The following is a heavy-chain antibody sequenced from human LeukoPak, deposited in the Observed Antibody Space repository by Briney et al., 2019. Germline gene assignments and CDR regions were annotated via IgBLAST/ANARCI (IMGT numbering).Heavy chain of an antibody. D-gene: IGHD2-2*01. CDR2: IYYSGST. V-gene: IGHV4-39*01. Sequence: SETLSLTCTVSGGSISSYYWGWIRQPPGKGLEWIGSIYYSGSTYYNPSLKSRVTISVDTSKNQFSLKLSSVTAADTAVYYCARQYCSSTSCRYYYYYGMDVWGQGTTDTVSS. CDR1: GGSISSYY. J-gene: IGHJ6*02. CDR3: ARQYCSSTSCRYYYYYGMDV.